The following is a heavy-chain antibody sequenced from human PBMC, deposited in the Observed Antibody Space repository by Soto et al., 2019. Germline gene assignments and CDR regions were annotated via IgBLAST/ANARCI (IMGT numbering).Heavy chain of an antibody. CDR3: AKVSCSSTSCPYYYYYGMDV. CDR1: GFTFSSYG. CDR2: ISYDGSNK. J-gene: IGHJ6*02. V-gene: IGHV3-30*18. D-gene: IGHD2-2*01. Sequence: PGGSLRLSCAASGFTFSSYGMHWVRQAPGKGLEWVAVISYDGSNKYYADSVKGRFTISRDNSKNTLYLQMNSLRAEDTAVYYCAKVSCSSTSCPYYYYYGMDVWGQGTTVTVSS.